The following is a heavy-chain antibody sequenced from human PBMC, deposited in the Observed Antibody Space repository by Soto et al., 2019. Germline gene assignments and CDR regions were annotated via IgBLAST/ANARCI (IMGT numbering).Heavy chain of an antibody. CDR1: GFTFSRFE. V-gene: IGHV3-48*03. Sequence: PGGSLKLSCAASGFTFSRFELHWVRQAPGKGLEWISYISSSGSTAYYASSVEGRFTISRDNANNSVYLQMDSLRAEDTALYYCTRAAWFPYLSFYWGQGALVTVSS. D-gene: IGHD3-10*01. J-gene: IGHJ4*02. CDR3: TRAAWFPYLSFY. CDR2: ISSSGSTA.